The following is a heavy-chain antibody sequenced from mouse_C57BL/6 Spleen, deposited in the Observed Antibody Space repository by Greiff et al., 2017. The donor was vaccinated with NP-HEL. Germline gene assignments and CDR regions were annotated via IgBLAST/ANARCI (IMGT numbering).Heavy chain of an antibody. CDR3: ARGPYYGSSYPYAMDY. CDR2: IHPNSGST. CDR1: GYTFTSYW. D-gene: IGHD1-1*01. Sequence: QVQLQQPGAELVKPGASVKLSCKASGYTFTSYWMHWVKQRPGQGLEWIGMIHPNSGSTNYNEKFKSKATLTVDKSSSTAYMQLSSLTSEDSAVYYCARGPYYGSSYPYAMDYWGQGTSVTVFS. V-gene: IGHV1-64*01. J-gene: IGHJ4*01.